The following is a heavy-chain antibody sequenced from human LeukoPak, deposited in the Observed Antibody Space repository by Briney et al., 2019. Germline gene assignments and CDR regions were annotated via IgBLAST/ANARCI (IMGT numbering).Heavy chain of an antibody. J-gene: IGHJ6*02. V-gene: IGHV3-53*01. CDR3: ASRAAAIRSPYYYYYYGMDV. Sequence: GGSLRLSCAASGFTVSSNYMSWVRQAPGKGLEWVSVIYSGGSTYYADSVKGRFTISRDNSKNTLYLQVNSLRAEDTAVYYCASRAAAIRSPYYYYYYGMDVWGQGTTVTVSS. D-gene: IGHD2-2*02. CDR1: GFTVSSNY. CDR2: IYSGGST.